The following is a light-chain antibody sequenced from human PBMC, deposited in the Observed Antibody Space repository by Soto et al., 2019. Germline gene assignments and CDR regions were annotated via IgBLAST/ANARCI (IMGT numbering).Light chain of an antibody. CDR2: EVN. J-gene: IGLJ1*01. CDR1: SSDVGGYNY. CDR3: SSYAGNYNFFYV. V-gene: IGLV2-8*01. Sequence: HSELTQAPSGSGFPGQSGSISCTRTSSDVGGYNYVSWYQQHPGKAPKLMVYEVNKRPSGVPDRFSGSKSGNTASLTVSGLQAEDEADYYCSSYAGNYNFFYVFGTGTKATVL.